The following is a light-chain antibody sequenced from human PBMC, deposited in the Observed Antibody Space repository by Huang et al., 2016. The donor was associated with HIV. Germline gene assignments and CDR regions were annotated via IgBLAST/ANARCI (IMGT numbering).Light chain of an antibody. CDR2: AAS. V-gene: IGKV3-15*01. CDR1: QNINTN. CDR3: QQYNDWPRS. Sequence: EIVMTQSPGTLSVAPGERATLSCRASQNINTNLAWFQQKPGQAPRRLIYAASPRTADFPARFSGSGSRTEFTLTISSLQSEDIAVYYCQQYNDWPRSFGQGTKVEIK. J-gene: IGKJ1*01.